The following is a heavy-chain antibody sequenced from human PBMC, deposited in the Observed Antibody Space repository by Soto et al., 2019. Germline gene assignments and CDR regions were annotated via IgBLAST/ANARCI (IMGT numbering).Heavy chain of an antibody. Sequence: GSLRLSCAASGFDFSSYAMSWVRQAPGKGLERISLISGTGVPTLYAESVKGRFSVSRDNSKDTLFLEMNNLGVDDTAMYYCAKSFCSSSSCFFLWVDPWGPGTLVTVSS. CDR1: GFDFSSYA. CDR3: AKSFCSSSSCFFLWVDP. J-gene: IGHJ5*02. V-gene: IGHV3-23*01. D-gene: IGHD2-2*01. CDR2: ISGTGVPT.